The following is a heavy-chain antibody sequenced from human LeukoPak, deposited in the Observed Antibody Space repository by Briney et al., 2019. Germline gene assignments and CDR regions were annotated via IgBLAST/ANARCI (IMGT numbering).Heavy chain of an antibody. CDR1: GGSFSGYY. J-gene: IGHJ3*02. Sequence: SETLSLTCAVYGGSFSGYYWSWIRQPPGKGLGWIGEINHSGSTNYNPSLKSRVTISVDTSKNQFSLKLSSVTAADTAVYYCARANLLALMGAFDIWGQGTMVTVSS. D-gene: IGHD2-8*01. CDR2: INHSGST. CDR3: ARANLLALMGAFDI. V-gene: IGHV4-34*01.